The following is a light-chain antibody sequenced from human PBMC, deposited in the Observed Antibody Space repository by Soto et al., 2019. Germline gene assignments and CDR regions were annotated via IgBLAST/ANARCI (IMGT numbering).Light chain of an antibody. CDR3: KQSYSSQWT. CDR2: AAS. Sequence: DIQMTQSPSSLSASVGDRVNMTCRASRSISRYLSWYQLKPGKAPNLLIYAASSLQSGVPSRFSGAGSGTDFTLTIGNLHPEDFAIYYCKQSYSSQWTFGQGTKVEI. CDR1: RSISRY. V-gene: IGKV1-39*01. J-gene: IGKJ1*01.